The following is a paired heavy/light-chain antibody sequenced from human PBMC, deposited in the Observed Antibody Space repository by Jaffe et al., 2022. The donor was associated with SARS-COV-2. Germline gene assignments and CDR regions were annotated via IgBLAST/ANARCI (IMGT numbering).Heavy chain of an antibody. CDR3: ARGEVGYSYGYTAGMDV. CDR2: ISYDGSNK. CDR1: GFTFSSYA. D-gene: IGHD5-18*01. Sequence: QVQLVESGGGVVQPGRSLRLSCAASGFTFSSYAMHWVRQAPGKGLEWVAVISYDGSNKYYADSVKGRFTISRDNSKNTLYLQMNSLRAEDTAVYYCARGEVGYSYGYTAGMDVWGQGTTVTVSS. J-gene: IGHJ6*02. V-gene: IGHV3-30-3*01.
Light chain of an antibody. J-gene: IGKJ3*01. CDR3: MQALQTFT. Sequence: DIVMTQSPLSLPVTPGEPASISCRSSQSLLHSNGYNYLDWYLQKPGQSPQLLIYLGSNRASGVPDRFSGSGSGTDFTLKISRVEAEDVGVYYCMQALQTFTFGPGTKVDIK. V-gene: IGKV2-28*01. CDR2: LGS. CDR1: QSLLHSNGYNY.